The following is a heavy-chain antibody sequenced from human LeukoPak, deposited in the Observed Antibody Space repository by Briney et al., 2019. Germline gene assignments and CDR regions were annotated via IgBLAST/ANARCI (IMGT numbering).Heavy chain of an antibody. CDR2: INPNSGGT. D-gene: IGHD3-22*01. J-gene: IGHJ4*02. CDR3: ARVGRYYDSSGYYGY. CDR1: GYTFTGYY. Sequence: ASVKVSCKAYGYTFTGYYMHWLRQAPGQGLEWMGWINPNSGGTNYAQKFQGRVTMTRDTSISTAYMELSRLRSDDTAVYYCARVGRYYDSSGYYGYWGQGTLVTVSS. V-gene: IGHV1-2*02.